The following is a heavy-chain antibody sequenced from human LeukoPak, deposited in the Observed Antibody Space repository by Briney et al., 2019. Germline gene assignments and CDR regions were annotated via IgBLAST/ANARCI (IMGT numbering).Heavy chain of an antibody. CDR2: INAGNGNT. Sequence: ASVKVSCKASGYTFTSYAMHWVRQAPGQRLEWMGWINAGNGNTKYSQKFQGRVTITRDTSASTAYMELSSLRSEDTAVYYCARVLYGSGSSDYWGQGTLVTISS. D-gene: IGHD3-10*01. V-gene: IGHV1-3*01. J-gene: IGHJ4*02. CDR1: GYTFTSYA. CDR3: ARVLYGSGSSDY.